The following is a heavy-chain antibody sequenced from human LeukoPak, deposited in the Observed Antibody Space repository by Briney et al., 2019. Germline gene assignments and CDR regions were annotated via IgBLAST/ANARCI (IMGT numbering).Heavy chain of an antibody. J-gene: IGHJ4*02. CDR1: GITFSSFG. Sequence: GGSLRLSCAAPGITFSSFGMHWVRQAPGKGLEWVAFIWYDGSNKYYADSVKGRFTISRDNSKNTLYLQMNSLRAEDTAVYYCAGSWFYRDYFEYWGQGTLVTVSS. D-gene: IGHD3-10*01. CDR2: IWYDGSNK. V-gene: IGHV3-30*02. CDR3: AGSWFYRDYFEY.